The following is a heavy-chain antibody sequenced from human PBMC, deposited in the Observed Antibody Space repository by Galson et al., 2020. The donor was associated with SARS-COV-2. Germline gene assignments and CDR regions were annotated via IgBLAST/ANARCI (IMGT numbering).Heavy chain of an antibody. CDR3: ARGNGPGAYLIDY. CDR1: GFSFSNYA. V-gene: IGHV3-33*01. CDR2: MWSDGSDQ. J-gene: IGHJ4*02. Sequence: GESLKISCTTSGFSFSNYAMHWVRQAPGKGLEWVTLMWSDGSDQNYAASVKGRFTISRDNSKSTLYLQMNNLRVEDTAVYYCARGNGPGAYLIDYCGQGIRVTVSS. D-gene: IGHD1-1*01.